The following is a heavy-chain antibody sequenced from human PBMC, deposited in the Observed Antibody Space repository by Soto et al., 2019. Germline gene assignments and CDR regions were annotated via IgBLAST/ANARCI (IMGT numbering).Heavy chain of an antibody. Sequence: GESLKISCMGSGYKVSTWHNFTSYWIAWVRQMPGKGLEWMGIIYPGDSNTRYSPSFQGQVTISADKSINTAYLQWSSLKASDTATYYCARRDNYYGSGTFRYFDYWGQGALVTVSS. J-gene: IGHJ4*02. V-gene: IGHV5-51*01. CDR1: GYKVSTWHNFTSYW. CDR2: IYPGDSNT. CDR3: ARRDNYYGSGTFRYFDY. D-gene: IGHD3-10*01.